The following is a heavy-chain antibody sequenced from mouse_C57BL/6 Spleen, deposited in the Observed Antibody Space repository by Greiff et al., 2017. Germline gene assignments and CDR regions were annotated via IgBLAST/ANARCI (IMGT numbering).Heavy chain of an antibody. V-gene: IGHV1-18*01. Sequence: EVQLQQSGPELVKPGASVKIPCKASGYTFTDYNMDWVKQSHGKSLEWIGDINPNNGGTIYNQKFKGKATLTVDKSSSTAYMELRSLTSEDTAVYYCARSHYYGSSSWYFDVWSTGTTVTVSS. CDR3: ARSHYYGSSSWYFDV. D-gene: IGHD1-1*01. CDR2: INPNNGGT. J-gene: IGHJ1*03. CDR1: GYTFTDYN.